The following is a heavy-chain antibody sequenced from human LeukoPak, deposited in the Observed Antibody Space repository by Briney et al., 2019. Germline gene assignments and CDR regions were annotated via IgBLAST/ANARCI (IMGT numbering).Heavy chain of an antibody. D-gene: IGHD6-19*01. CDR1: GFTFDDYA. V-gene: IGHV3-9*01. CDR2: ISWNSGTI. CDR3: VKVSYSSGWRSGYYFDY. J-gene: IGHJ4*02. Sequence: GRSLRLSCAASGFTFDDYAMHWVRQAPGKGLEWVSGISWNSGTIGYADSVKGRFTISRDNAKNSLSLQMNSLRAEDTALYYCVKVSYSSGWRSGYYFDYWGQGTLVTVSS.